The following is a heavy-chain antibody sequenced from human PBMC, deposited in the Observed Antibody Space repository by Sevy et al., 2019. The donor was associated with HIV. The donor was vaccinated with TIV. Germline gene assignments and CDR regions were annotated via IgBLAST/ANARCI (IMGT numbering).Heavy chain of an antibody. CDR3: VRAMASADSF. V-gene: IGHV3-7*01. CDR2: INQDGSTK. Sequence: LSLTCAASGFTISSYWMLWVRQAPGKGLEWVANINQDGSTKYYLDSVKGRFTISKDNAMNSVVLQMNSLTAEDTGVYFCVRAMASADSFWGQGTLVTVSS. J-gene: IGHJ4*02. CDR1: GFTISSYW. D-gene: IGHD3-10*01.